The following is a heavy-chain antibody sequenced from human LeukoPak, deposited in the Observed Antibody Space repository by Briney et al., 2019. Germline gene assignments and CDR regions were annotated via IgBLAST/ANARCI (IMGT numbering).Heavy chain of an antibody. CDR3: ARDGPVLIAARPGGYFDY. Sequence: GGSLRLSCAASGLTFSMPAMDWVRQAPGKGLEWVAFIQNDGNSKNYADSVKGRFTISRDTSKNTLYLQMNSLRAEDTAVYYCARDGPVLIAARPGGYFDYWGQGTLVTVSS. V-gene: IGHV3-30*02. J-gene: IGHJ4*02. CDR1: GLTFSMPA. CDR2: IQNDGNSK. D-gene: IGHD6-6*01.